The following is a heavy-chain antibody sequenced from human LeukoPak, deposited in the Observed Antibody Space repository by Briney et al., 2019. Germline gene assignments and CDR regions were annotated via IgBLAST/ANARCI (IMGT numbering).Heavy chain of an antibody. Sequence: SETLSLTCAVYGGSFSGYYWSWIRQPPGKGLEWIGEINHSGSTNYNPSLKSRVTISVDTSKNQFSLKLSSVTAADTAVYYCARGQWGVAACPGVGPFDYWGQGTLVTVSS. CDR1: GGSFSGYY. D-gene: IGHD6-6*01. CDR2: INHSGST. J-gene: IGHJ4*02. V-gene: IGHV4-34*01. CDR3: ARGQWGVAACPGVGPFDY.